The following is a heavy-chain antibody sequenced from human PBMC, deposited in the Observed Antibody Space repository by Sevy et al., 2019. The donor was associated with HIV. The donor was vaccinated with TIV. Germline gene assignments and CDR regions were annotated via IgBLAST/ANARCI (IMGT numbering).Heavy chain of an antibody. D-gene: IGHD6-19*01. CDR2: IHDSGST. V-gene: IGHV4-30-4*01. Sequence: SETLSLTCTVSGGSISRGDYYWSWIRRPPGKGLEWIGYIHDSGSTSFHPSLESRVSISMDTPMNQFSLRLSAVTAADTAVYYCARDRVGAVADYMFLNYYYYGMDVWGQGTTVTVSS. CDR3: ARDRVGAVADYMFLNYYYYGMDV. CDR1: GGSISRGDYY. J-gene: IGHJ6*02.